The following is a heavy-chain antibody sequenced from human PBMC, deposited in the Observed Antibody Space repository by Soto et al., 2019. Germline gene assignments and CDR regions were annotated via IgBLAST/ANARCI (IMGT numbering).Heavy chain of an antibody. V-gene: IGHV6-1*01. D-gene: IGHD3-16*01. Sequence: SQTLSLTCDISGDTVSSDTAAWNWIRQSPSRGLEWLGRTYYRSKWYYDYGLSVKGRITINPDTSTNQFSLQLNSVTPEDTAVYYCARDRGGLGYWGQGTPVTVSS. CDR1: GDTVSSDTAA. J-gene: IGHJ4*02. CDR3: ARDRGGLGY. CDR2: TYYRSKWYY.